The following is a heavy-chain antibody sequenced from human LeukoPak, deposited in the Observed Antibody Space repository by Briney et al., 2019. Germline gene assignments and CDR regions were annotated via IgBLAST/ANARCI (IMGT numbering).Heavy chain of an antibody. D-gene: IGHD6-19*01. CDR2: VSDSGTST. J-gene: IGHJ6*03. CDR1: GFTFSDYA. V-gene: IGHV3-23*01. CDR3: AKPYSSGWSPYYHYYMDV. Sequence: GGSLRLSCEVSGFTFSDYAMTWVRQALGKGLEWVSSVSDSGTSTYYADSVKGRFTISRDNSKNTLYLQMSTLRAEDTAVYFCAKPYSSGWSPYYHYYMDVWGTGTTVTVSS.